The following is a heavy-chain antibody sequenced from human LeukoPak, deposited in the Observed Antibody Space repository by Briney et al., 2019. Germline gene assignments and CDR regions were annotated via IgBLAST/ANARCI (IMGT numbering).Heavy chain of an antibody. V-gene: IGHV4-59*01. J-gene: IGHJ6*02. CDR3: ARRGSGYYYYAMDV. CDR2: VYSSGSA. D-gene: IGHD2-15*01. CDR1: GDSMSGYY. Sequence: TSETLSLTCSVSGDSMSGYYWSWIRQPPGKGLEWIGNVYSSGSADYNPSLKSRVIMAVDTSQNLFSLKLSSVTAADTAVYHCARRGSGYYYYAMDVWGQGTTVTVSS.